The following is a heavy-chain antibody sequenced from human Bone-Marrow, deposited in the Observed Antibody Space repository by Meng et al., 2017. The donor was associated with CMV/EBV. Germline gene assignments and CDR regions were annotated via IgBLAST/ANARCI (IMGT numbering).Heavy chain of an antibody. CDR2: IIPIFGTA. D-gene: IGHD3-3*01. Sequence: SVKVSCKASGGTFSSYAISWVRQAPGQGLEWMGGIIPIFGTANYAQKFQGRVTITTDESTSTAYMELSSLRSEDTAVYYCARSISRVFGVVRPLDYWRQGTLVTVSS. CDR1: GGTFSSYA. J-gene: IGHJ4*02. V-gene: IGHV1-69*05. CDR3: ARSISRVFGVVRPLDY.